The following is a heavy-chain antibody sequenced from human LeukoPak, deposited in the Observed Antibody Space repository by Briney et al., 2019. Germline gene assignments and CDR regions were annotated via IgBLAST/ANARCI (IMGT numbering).Heavy chain of an antibody. V-gene: IGHV5-51*01. J-gene: IGHJ4*02. CDR3: ARQLSDYYDSSGYYYFDY. D-gene: IGHD3-22*01. Sequence: GESLKISCKGSGYSFTSYWIGWVRQMPGKGLEWMGIIYPGDSDTRYSPSFQGQVTISADKSISTAYLQWSSLKASDTAMYYCARQLSDYYDSSGYYYFDYWGQGTLVTVSS. CDR1: GYSFTSYW. CDR2: IYPGDSDT.